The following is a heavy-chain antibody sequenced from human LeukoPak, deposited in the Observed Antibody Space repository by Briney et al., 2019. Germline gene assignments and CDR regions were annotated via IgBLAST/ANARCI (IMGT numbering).Heavy chain of an antibody. V-gene: IGHV4-30-4*01. D-gene: IGHD1-14*01. CDR1: GGSISSGDYY. CDR2: IFYSGST. J-gene: IGHJ4*02. CDR3: ARHRKGVANY. Sequence: SETLSLTCTVSGGSISSGDYYWSWIRQPPGKGLEWIGYIFYSGSTYYNPSLKSRVTISVDTSKNQFSLKLSSVTAADTAVYYCARHRKGVANYWGQGTLVTVSS.